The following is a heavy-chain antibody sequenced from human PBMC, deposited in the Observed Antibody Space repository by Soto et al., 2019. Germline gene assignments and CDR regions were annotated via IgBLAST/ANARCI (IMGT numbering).Heavy chain of an antibody. J-gene: IGHJ4*02. Sequence: QITLKESGPTLVKPTQTLTLTCTFSGFSLSTSGVGVGWVRQPPGKALEWLALIYRDNDQRYSPSLKSRVTITRDTSKNQVVLTMTHMDPVDTATYYCVHRQVLNGSGPFHWGQGTLVTVSS. V-gene: IGHV2-5*02. CDR2: IYRDNDQ. D-gene: IGHD3-10*01. CDR3: VHRQVLNGSGPFH. CDR1: GFSLSTSGVG.